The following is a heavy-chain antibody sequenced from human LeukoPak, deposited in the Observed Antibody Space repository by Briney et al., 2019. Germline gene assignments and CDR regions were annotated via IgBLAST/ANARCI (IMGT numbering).Heavy chain of an antibody. V-gene: IGHV1-2*02. J-gene: IGHJ4*02. CDR2: INPNSGGT. CDR3: ARTVSGWFGELVDY. Sequence: ASVKVSCKASGYTFTGYYMHWVRQAPGQGLEWMGWINPNSGGTNYAQKFQGRVTMTRDTSISTAYMELSRLRSDDTAVYYCARTVSGWFGELVDYWGQGTLVTVSS. CDR1: GYTFTGYY. D-gene: IGHD3-10*01.